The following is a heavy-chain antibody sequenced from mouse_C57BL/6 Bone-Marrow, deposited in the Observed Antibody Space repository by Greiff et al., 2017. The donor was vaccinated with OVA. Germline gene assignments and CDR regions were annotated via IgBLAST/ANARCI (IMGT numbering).Heavy chain of an antibody. CDR1: GFTFSSYG. D-gene: IGHD2-4*01. Sequence: DVKLVESGGDLVKPGGSLKLSCAASGFTFSSYGMSWVRQTPDNRLEWVGTISSGGSYTYYPDSVKGRFTISRDNAKNTLYLQMSSLQSEDTAMYYCARRGIYYDYSFAYWGQGTLVTVSA. V-gene: IGHV5-6*02. CDR3: ARRGIYYDYSFAY. J-gene: IGHJ3*01. CDR2: ISSGGSYT.